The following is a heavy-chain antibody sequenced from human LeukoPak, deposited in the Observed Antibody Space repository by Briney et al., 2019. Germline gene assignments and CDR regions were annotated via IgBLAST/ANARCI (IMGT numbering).Heavy chain of an antibody. Sequence: ASVKVSCKTSGYTFTRYMISWVRQAPGQGLEWMGWISAYNGNTNYAQKVQGRVTMTTDTSTSTAYMELRSLRSDDTAVYYCARSYYYDSSGYYLSWFDPWGQGTLVTVSS. CDR3: ARSYYYDSSGYYLSWFDP. D-gene: IGHD3-22*01. CDR2: ISAYNGNT. CDR1: GYTFTRYM. V-gene: IGHV1-18*01. J-gene: IGHJ5*02.